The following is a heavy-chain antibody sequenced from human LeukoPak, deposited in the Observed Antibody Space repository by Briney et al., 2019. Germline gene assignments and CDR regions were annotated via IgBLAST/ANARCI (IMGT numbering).Heavy chain of an antibody. CDR1: GYTFTSYY. CDR3: ARDLSYYYGSGSYSGQYYFDY. V-gene: IGHV1-46*01. CDR2: INPSGGST. Sequence: ASVKVSCKASGYTFTSYYMHWVRQAPGQGLEWMGIINPSGGSTSYAQKFQGRVTMTRDMSTSTVYMELSSLRSEDTAVYYCARDLSYYYGSGSYSGQYYFDYWGQGTLVTVSS. D-gene: IGHD3-10*01. J-gene: IGHJ4*02.